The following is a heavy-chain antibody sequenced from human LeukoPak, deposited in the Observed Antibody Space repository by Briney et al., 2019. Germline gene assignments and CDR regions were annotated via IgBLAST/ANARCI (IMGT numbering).Heavy chain of an antibody. Sequence: WGALRISCGASGFPLRKYNMHRVRPTPGKSLAWVSAIDTVGNTYYSGSVKGRFTISRENAQNSLFLQMNSLRDGDTALYYCIRIRTGEHQYGMDVWGQGTTVTVSS. D-gene: IGHD7-27*01. CDR3: IRIRTGEHQYGMDV. CDR1: GFPLRKYN. CDR2: IDTVGNT. V-gene: IGHV3-13*01. J-gene: IGHJ6*02.